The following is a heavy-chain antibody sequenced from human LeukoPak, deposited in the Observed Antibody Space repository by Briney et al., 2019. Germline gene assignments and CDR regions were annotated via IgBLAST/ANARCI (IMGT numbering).Heavy chain of an antibody. D-gene: IGHD6-19*01. CDR2: ICYDGDNK. CDR3: AKQDIRSSAWYD. Sequence: GRSLRLSCVASGFTFRNYGMHWVRQAPGKGLEWVAVICYDGDNKDYADSVKGRFTISRDNSKNTLYLQMNSLRAEDTAVYYCAKQDIRSSAWYDWGQGTLVTVSS. CDR1: GFTFRNYG. J-gene: IGHJ4*02. V-gene: IGHV3-33*06.